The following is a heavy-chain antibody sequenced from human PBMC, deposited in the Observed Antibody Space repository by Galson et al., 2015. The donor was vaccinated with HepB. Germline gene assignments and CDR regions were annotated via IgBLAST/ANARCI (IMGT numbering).Heavy chain of an antibody. J-gene: IGHJ6*02. D-gene: IGHD6-13*01. CDR1: GFTFSSYR. CDR2: IKQDGSEK. V-gene: IGHV3-7*03. Sequence: SLRLSCAASGFTFSSYRMSWVRQAPGKGLEWVANIKQDGSEKYYVDSVKGRFTISRDNAKNSLYLQMNSLRAEDTAVYYCATRKSYSSSDNYYYYYGMDVWGQGTTVTVSS. CDR3: ATRKSYSSSDNYYYYYGMDV.